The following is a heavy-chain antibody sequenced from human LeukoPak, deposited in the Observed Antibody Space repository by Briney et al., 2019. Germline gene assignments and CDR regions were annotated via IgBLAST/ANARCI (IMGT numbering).Heavy chain of an antibody. J-gene: IGHJ3*02. CDR1: GFTVSSNY. D-gene: IGHD2-2*03. V-gene: IGHV3-53*01. CDR2: IYSGGST. CDR3: ARDEAGYCSSTSCSKGAFDI. Sequence: GGSLRLSCAASGFTVSSNYMSWVRQAPGKGLEWVSVIYSGGSTYYADSVKGRFTISRDNSKNTLYLQMNSLRAEDTAVYYCARDEAGYCSSTSCSKGAFDIWGQGTMVAVSS.